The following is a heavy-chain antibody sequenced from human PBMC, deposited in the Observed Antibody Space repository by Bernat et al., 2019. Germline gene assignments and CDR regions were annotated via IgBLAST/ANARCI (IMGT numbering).Heavy chain of an antibody. CDR3: AKDLLELWFEWYFDL. CDR2: ISYDGSNK. Sequence: QVQLVESGGGVVQPGRSLRLSCAASGFTFSSYGMHWVRQAPGKGLEWVAVISYDGSNKYYADSVKGRFTISRDNSKNTLYLQMNSLRAEDTAVYYCAKDLLELWFEWYFDLWGRGTLVTVSS. D-gene: IGHD3-10*01. V-gene: IGHV3-30*18. J-gene: IGHJ2*01. CDR1: GFTFSSYG.